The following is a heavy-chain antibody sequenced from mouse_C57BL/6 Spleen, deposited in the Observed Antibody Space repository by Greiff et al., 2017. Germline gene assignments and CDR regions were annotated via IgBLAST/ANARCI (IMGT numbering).Heavy chain of an antibody. J-gene: IGHJ2*01. CDR1: GYTFTSYT. CDR2: INPSSGYT. CDR3: ARRYGSSHYCDY. V-gene: IGHV1-4*01. D-gene: IGHD1-1*01. Sequence: VKLQQSGAELARPGASVKMSCKASGYTFTSYTMHWVKQRPGQGLEWIGYINPSSGYTKYNQKFKDKATLTADKSSSTAYMQLSSLTSEDSAVYYCARRYGSSHYCDYWGQGTTLTVSS.